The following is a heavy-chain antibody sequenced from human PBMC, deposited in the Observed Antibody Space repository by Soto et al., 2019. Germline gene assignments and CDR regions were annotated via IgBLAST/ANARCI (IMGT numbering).Heavy chain of an antibody. V-gene: IGHV3-23*01. CDR1: GFTFSSYA. CDR2: ISGSGGST. J-gene: IGHJ4*02. D-gene: IGHD6-19*01. CDR3: AKDLPRGQWLERGVYFDY. Sequence: GGSLRLSCAASGFTFSSYAMSWVRQAPGKGLEWVSAISGSGGSTYYADSVKGRFTISRDNSKNTLYLQMNSLRAEDTAVYYCAKDLPRGQWLERGVYFDYWGQGTLVTVSS.